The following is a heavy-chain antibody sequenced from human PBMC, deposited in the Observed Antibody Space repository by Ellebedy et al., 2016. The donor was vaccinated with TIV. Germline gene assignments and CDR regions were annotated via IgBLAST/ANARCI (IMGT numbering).Heavy chain of an antibody. CDR3: ARDSSGPYFDY. V-gene: IGHV1-2*04. CDR1: GYTFTGYY. D-gene: IGHD6-19*01. Sequence: ASVKVSXXASGYTFTGYYMHWVRQAPGQGLEWMGWINPNSGGTNYAQKFQGWVTMTRDTSISTAYMELSRLRSDDTAVYYCARDSSGPYFDYWGQGTLVTVSS. J-gene: IGHJ4*02. CDR2: INPNSGGT.